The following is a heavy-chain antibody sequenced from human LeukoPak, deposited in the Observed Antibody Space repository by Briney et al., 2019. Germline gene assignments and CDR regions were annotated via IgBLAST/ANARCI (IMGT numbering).Heavy chain of an antibody. J-gene: IGHJ4*02. CDR3: ARGSKDGSGYD. CDR1: GGSFSGYY. D-gene: IGHD3-22*01. Sequence: SETLSLTCAVYGGSFSGYYWSWIRQPPGKGLEWIGEINHSGSTNYNPSLKSRVTISVDTSKNQFSLKLSSVTAADTAVYYCARGSKDGSGYDWGQGTLVTVSS. CDR2: INHSGST. V-gene: IGHV4-34*01.